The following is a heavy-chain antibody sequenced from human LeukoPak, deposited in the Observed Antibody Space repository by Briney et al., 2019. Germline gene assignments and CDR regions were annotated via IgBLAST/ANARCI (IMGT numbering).Heavy chain of an antibody. D-gene: IGHD1-26*01. Sequence: PSETLSLTCSVSVASMNGYYWSWLRQSAGNRLEWIGHVDSSGNTNYNPSLESRVTMSVDTSKKQFSLKLTSVTAADMAVYFCARQFLVGSTFHAFDLWGQGTRVTVS. J-gene: IGHJ3*01. V-gene: IGHV4-4*07. CDR3: ARQFLVGSTFHAFDL. CDR2: VDSSGNT. CDR1: VASMNGYY.